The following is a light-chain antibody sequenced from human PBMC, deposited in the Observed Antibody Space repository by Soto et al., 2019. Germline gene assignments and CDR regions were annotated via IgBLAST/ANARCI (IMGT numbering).Light chain of an antibody. CDR3: STYTSSSTVV. Sequence: QSALTQPASVSGSPGQSITISCTGTSSDVGGYNFVSWYQHHPDKAPKLMIYDVSHRPSGVSNRFSGSKSGNTASLIISGLQAEDEADYYCSTYTSSSTVVFGGGTQLTVL. V-gene: IGLV2-14*03. J-gene: IGLJ2*01. CDR1: SSDVGGYNF. CDR2: DVS.